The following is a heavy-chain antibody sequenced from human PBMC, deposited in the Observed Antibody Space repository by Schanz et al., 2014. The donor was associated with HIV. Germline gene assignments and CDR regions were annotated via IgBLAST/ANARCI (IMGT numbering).Heavy chain of an antibody. V-gene: IGHV3-23*01. CDR2: IRGGAGGT. Sequence: EVQLLESGGGLLHPGGSLRLSCAASGFTFNSYAMNALSWVRQAPGRGLEWVSDIRGGAGGTYYADSVKGRFTISRDNSKSTLYLQMNRLRAEDTALYFCAKSTWVDNCGQGTLVTVSS. CDR1: GFTFNSYA. J-gene: IGHJ4*02. CDR3: AKSTWVDN. D-gene: IGHD2-2*01.